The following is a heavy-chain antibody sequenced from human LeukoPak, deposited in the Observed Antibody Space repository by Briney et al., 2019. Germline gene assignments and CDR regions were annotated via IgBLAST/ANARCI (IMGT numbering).Heavy chain of an antibody. V-gene: IGHV4-59*01. J-gene: IGHJ4*02. D-gene: IGHD2-21*02. CDR3: ARGLAYCGGDCYDY. CDR2: IYYTGST. CDR1: GGSLSDYY. Sequence: PSETLSLTCTVSGGSLSDYYWTWVRQPPGKGLEWIGYIYYTGSTNYNPSLKSRVTVSVDTSKTQFSLKLTSVTPADTAVYYCARGLAYCGGDCYDYWGQGTLVTVSS.